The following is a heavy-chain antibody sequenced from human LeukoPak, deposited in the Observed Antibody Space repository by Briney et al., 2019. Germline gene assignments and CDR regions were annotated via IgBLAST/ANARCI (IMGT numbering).Heavy chain of an antibody. CDR2: IYYSGST. CDR3: ASRGATSPFDY. D-gene: IGHD1-26*01. CDR1: GGSISSSSYY. Sequence: SETLSLTCSVSGGSISSSSYYWGWIRQPPGKGLEWIGSIYYSGSTYYNPSLKSRVTISVDTSKNQFSLKLSSVTAADTAVYYCASRGATSPFDYWGQGTLVTVSS. V-gene: IGHV4-39*01. J-gene: IGHJ4*02.